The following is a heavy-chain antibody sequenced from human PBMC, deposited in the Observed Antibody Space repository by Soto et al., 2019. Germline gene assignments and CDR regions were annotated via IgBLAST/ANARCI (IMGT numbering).Heavy chain of an antibody. CDR3: ARWTFDSGTYDY. J-gene: IGHJ4*02. Sequence: GGSLRLSCAASGFTFSSYWMHWVRQAPGKGLVWVSRINGDETSTNYADSVKGRFTISRDNTKNTLYLQMNTLRAEDTAVYYCARWTFDSGTYDYWGQGTLVTVSS. CDR2: INGDETST. CDR1: GFTFSSYW. D-gene: IGHD3-10*01. V-gene: IGHV3-74*01.